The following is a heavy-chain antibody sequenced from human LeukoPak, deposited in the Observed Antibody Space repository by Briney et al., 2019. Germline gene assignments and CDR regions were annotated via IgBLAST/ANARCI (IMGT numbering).Heavy chain of an antibody. CDR1: GFTFSGYE. Sequence: GGSLRLSCAASGFTFSGYEMNWVRQAPGKGLEWISYISSSAGTTYHADSVKGRFTISRDNAKNSLYLQMHSLKSEDTAVYYCARDTRNLFDLWGQGTLVTVSS. CDR3: ARDTRNLFDL. CDR2: ISSSAGTT. J-gene: IGHJ4*02. V-gene: IGHV3-48*03.